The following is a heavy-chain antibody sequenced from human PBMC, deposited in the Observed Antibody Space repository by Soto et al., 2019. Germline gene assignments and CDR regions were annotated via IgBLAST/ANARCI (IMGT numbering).Heavy chain of an antibody. D-gene: IGHD3-10*01. Sequence: QLPLQESGPGLVKPSETLSLTCTVSGGSISSSSYYWGWIRQPPGKGLEWIGSIYYSGSTYYNPSLKSRVTISVDTSKNQFSLKLSSVTAADTAVYYCARHTPISTMVRGVKGNWFDPWGQGTLVTVSS. CDR3: ARHTPISTMVRGVKGNWFDP. CDR2: IYYSGST. CDR1: GGSISSSSYY. V-gene: IGHV4-39*01. J-gene: IGHJ5*02.